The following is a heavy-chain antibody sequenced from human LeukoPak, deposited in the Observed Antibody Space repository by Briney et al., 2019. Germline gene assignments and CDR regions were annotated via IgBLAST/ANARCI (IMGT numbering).Heavy chain of an antibody. J-gene: IGHJ3*02. CDR2: IYYSGTT. CDR1: GGSISSGGYY. CDR3: ARRSDAFDI. V-gene: IGHV4-39*02. Sequence: SETLSLTCTVSGGSISSGGYYWSWIHQPPGTGLEWIGTIYYSGTTYYNPSLKSRVTISADTSKKHFSLKLSSVTATDTAVYYCARRSDAFDIWGQGTMVTVSS.